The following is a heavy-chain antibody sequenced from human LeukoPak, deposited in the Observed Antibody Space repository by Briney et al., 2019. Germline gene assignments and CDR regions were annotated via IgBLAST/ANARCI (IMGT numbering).Heavy chain of an antibody. Sequence: PGRSLRLSCAASGFTFDDYAMHCVRHAPGKGLEWVSGISWNSGSICYADSVKGRFTISRDNAKNSLYLQMNSLRVEDTAVYYCARDPLGLRIPMDAWGKGTTVTVSS. CDR1: GFTFDDYA. CDR3: ARDPLGLRIPMDA. V-gene: IGHV3-9*01. CDR2: ISWNSGSI. D-gene: IGHD1-26*01. J-gene: IGHJ6*03.